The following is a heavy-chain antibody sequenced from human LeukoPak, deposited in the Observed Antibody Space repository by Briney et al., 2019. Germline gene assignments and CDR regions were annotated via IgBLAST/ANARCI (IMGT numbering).Heavy chain of an antibody. J-gene: IGHJ4*02. CDR2: ISGYNGNT. D-gene: IGHD1-1*01. Sequence: ASVKVSCKASGYIFSTYGISWVRQAPGQGLEWTGCISGYNGNTNYAQKLQGRVTMTTDTSTSTAYMELRSLRSDDTAVYYCARRQGTTLSFDYWGQGTLVTVSS. V-gene: IGHV1-18*01. CDR3: ARRQGTTLSFDY. CDR1: GYIFSTYG.